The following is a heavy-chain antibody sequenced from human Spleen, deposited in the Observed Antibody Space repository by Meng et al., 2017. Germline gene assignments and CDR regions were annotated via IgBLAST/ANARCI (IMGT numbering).Heavy chain of an antibody. D-gene: IGHD4-17*01. CDR3: AGGDYAGHIDY. CDR2: INHSGGT. J-gene: IGHJ4*02. V-gene: IGHV4-34*01. Sequence: SETLSLTCAVYGGSFSAYYWSWIRQPPEKGLEWNGEINHSGGTNWNPSLESRVTISVDTSKNQFSLRLSSMTAADTAVYYCAGGDYAGHIDYWGQGTLVTVSS. CDR1: GGSFSAYY.